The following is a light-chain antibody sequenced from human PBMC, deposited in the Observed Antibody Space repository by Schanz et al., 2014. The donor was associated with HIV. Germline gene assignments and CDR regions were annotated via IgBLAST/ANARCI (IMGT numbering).Light chain of an antibody. V-gene: IGKV1-27*01. CDR3: QKYSTVPPT. CDR1: QGMSND. J-gene: IGKJ1*01. Sequence: DIQLTQSPSSLSASVGDRVTITCRASQGMSNDLAWYQQKPGKVPKLLSYAASTLQSGVPSRFSGSGSGTDFTLTISSLQPEDVATYYCQKYSTVPPTFGQGPKVEIK. CDR2: AAS.